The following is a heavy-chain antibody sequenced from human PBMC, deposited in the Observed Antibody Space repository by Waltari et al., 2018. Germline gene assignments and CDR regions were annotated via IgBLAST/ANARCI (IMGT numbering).Heavy chain of an antibody. D-gene: IGHD3-10*01. V-gene: IGHV1-3*01. CDR3: ARVWVGDITMVQGVIDY. CDR2: INAGNGNT. CDR1: GYTFTSYA. Sequence: QVQLVQSGAEVKKPGASVKVPCKASGYTFTSYAMHWVRQAPRQRLEWMGWINAGNGNTKYSQKFQGRVTITRDTSASTAYMEMSSLRSEDTAVYYCARVWVGDITMVQGVIDYWGQGTLVTVSS. J-gene: IGHJ4*01.